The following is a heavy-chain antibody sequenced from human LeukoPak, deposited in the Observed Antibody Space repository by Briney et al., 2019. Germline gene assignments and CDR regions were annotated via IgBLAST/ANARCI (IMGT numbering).Heavy chain of an antibody. J-gene: IGHJ4*02. CDR3: AKDIEGRVSGADY. CDR2: ISWNSGSI. D-gene: IGHD3-3*01. V-gene: IGHV3-9*01. Sequence: PGRSLRLSCAASGFTFDDYAMHWVRQAPGKGLEWVSGISWNSGSIGYADSVKGRFTISRDNAKNSLYRQMNSLRAEDTALYYCAKDIEGRVSGADYWGQGTLVTVSS. CDR1: GFTFDDYA.